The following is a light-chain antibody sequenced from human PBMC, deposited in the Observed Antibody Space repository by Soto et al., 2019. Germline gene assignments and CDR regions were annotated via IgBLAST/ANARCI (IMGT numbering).Light chain of an antibody. Sequence: QSALTQPPSASGSPGQSVTISCTGTSSDVGGCKFVSWYQQYPGKAPKLIIYEVSKRPSGVPDRFSGSKSGNTASLTVSGLQDEDDADYYCSSCAGSNNPYVFGTGTKLTVL. CDR3: SSCAGSNNPYV. J-gene: IGLJ1*01. CDR2: EVS. V-gene: IGLV2-8*01. CDR1: SSDVGGCKF.